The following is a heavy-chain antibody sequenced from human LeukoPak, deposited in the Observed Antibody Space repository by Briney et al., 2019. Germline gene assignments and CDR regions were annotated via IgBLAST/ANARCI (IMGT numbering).Heavy chain of an antibody. CDR2: INHSGSI. CDR3: ARETSSGRIIGY. CDR1: GGSFSGYY. D-gene: IGHD2-21*01. Sequence: PSETLSLTCAVYGGSFSGYYWSWIRQPPGKGLEWIGEINHSGSINYNPSLKSRVTISVDTSKNQFSLKLSSVTAADTAVYYCARETSSGRIIGYWGQGTLVTVSS. J-gene: IGHJ4*02. V-gene: IGHV4-34*01.